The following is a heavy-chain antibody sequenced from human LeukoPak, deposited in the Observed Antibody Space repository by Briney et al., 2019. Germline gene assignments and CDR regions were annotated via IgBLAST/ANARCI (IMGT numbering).Heavy chain of an antibody. CDR1: GYTFTRYY. Sequence: ASVKVSCKASGYTFTRYYMHWVRQAPAQGLESMGWINPNSGGTNYVQKVQGRVNMTRDKSISTAYMELSRLRSDDTAVYYCARVYYYGSGSVDYWGQGTLVTVSS. D-gene: IGHD3-10*01. CDR2: INPNSGGT. CDR3: ARVYYYGSGSVDY. J-gene: IGHJ4*02. V-gene: IGHV1-2*02.